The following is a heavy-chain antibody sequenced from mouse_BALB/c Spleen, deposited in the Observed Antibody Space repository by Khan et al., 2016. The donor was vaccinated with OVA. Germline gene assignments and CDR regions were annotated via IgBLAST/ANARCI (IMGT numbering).Heavy chain of an antibody. Sequence: QVQLKESGPGLVAPSQSLSITCTVSGFSLTSYGVHWVCQPPGKGLELLGVIWPGGSTNYNLALMSSMSISKDNSKSQVILKKNSLQTDDTAMYYCARLEDIWGQGTTLTVSS. V-gene: IGHV2-9*02. J-gene: IGHJ2*01. D-gene: IGHD1-3*01. CDR2: IWPGGST. CDR1: GFSLTSYG. CDR3: ARLEDI.